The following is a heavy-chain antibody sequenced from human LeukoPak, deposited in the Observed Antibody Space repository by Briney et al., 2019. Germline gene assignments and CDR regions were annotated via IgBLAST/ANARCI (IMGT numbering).Heavy chain of an antibody. V-gene: IGHV1-8*02. CDR1: GYTFTGYY. D-gene: IGHD4-17*01. Sequence: ASVKVSCKASGYTFTGYYMHWVRQAPGQGLEWMGWMNPNSGNTGSAQKFHGRFSMTRDTSTSTAYMELSSLRYDDTAVYYCARGGGRDYGDLSAYYYYALDVWGQGTTVTVSS. CDR2: MNPNSGNT. CDR3: ARGGGRDYGDLSAYYYYALDV. J-gene: IGHJ6*02.